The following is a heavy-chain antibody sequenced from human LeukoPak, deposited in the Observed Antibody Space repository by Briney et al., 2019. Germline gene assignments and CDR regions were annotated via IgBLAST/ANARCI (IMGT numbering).Heavy chain of an antibody. CDR1: GGTFNTYA. V-gene: IGHV1-69*04. Sequence: GASVKVSCKASGGTFNTYAITWVRQAPGQGLEWMGRILPIFDMANYAQKFQGRVTITADTSTRTAYMELSSLRSDDTAVYYCARDGRWLQTQNHYYYHGMDVWGQGTTVTVSS. D-gene: IGHD5-24*01. CDR2: ILPIFDMA. J-gene: IGHJ6*02. CDR3: ARDGRWLQTQNHYYYHGMDV.